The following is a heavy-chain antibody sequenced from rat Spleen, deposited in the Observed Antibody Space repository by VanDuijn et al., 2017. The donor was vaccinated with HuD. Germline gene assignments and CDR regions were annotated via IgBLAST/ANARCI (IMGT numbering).Heavy chain of an antibody. D-gene: IGHD1-4*01. Sequence: EVQLVESGGGLVQPGRSMKLSCAASGFTFNNYWMTWIRQAPGKGLEWVASITNTGGSTYYPDSVKGRFTISRDNAKNTLYLQMDSLRSEDTATYYCAREPVYNSYFDYWGQGVMVTVSS. J-gene: IGHJ2*01. CDR2: ITNTGGST. CDR3: AREPVYNSYFDY. CDR1: GFTFNNYW. V-gene: IGHV5-31*01.